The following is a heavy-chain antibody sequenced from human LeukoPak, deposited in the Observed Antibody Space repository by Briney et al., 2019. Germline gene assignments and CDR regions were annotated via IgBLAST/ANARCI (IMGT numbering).Heavy chain of an antibody. D-gene: IGHD4-23*01. CDR2: IREDGGHK. CDR1: GFTFTNHW. CDR3: ARDGRGGHNDF. Sequence: PPGGSPRLSCVASGFTFTNHWMSWVRQAPGKGLEWVANIREDGGHKNYVDSVKGRFTIFRDNAKNSLFLQMDSLRVDDTALYYCARDGRGGHNDFWGQGTLITVSS. J-gene: IGHJ4*02. V-gene: IGHV3-7*01.